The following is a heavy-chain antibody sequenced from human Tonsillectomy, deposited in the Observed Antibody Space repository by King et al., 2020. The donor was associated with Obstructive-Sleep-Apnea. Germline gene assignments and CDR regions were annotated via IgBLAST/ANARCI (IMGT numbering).Heavy chain of an antibody. J-gene: IGHJ5*02. CDR2: INHSGST. CDR1: GGSFSGYY. D-gene: IGHD6-13*01. V-gene: IGHV4-34*01. CDR3: ATVSLAAAGTGWFDP. Sequence: VQLQQWGAGLSKPSETLSLTCAVYGGSFSGYYWSWIRQPPGKGLEWIGEINHSGSTNYNPSLKSRVTISVDTSKNQFSLKLSSVTAADTAVYYCATVSLAAAGTGWFDPWGQGTLVTVSS.